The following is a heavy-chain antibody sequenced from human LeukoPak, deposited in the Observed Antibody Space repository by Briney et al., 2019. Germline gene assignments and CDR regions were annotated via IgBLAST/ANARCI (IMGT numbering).Heavy chain of an antibody. CDR3: VRAGGVSGYDLLDY. Sequence: GGSLRLSRAASGFTFSNYWMTWVRQAPGKGLEWVAHINQDGSEEHYMDSVKARFTISRDNAKNSLSLQMNSLRAEDTAVYYCVRAGGVSGYDLLDYWGQGTLVTVSS. D-gene: IGHD5-12*01. CDR1: GFTFSNYW. V-gene: IGHV3-7*01. J-gene: IGHJ4*02. CDR2: INQDGSEE.